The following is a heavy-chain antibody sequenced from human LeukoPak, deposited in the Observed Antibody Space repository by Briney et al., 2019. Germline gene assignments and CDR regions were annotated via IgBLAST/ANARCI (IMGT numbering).Heavy chain of an antibody. D-gene: IGHD2-2*01. Sequence: SETLSLTCTVSGGSISSYYWSWIRQPAGKGLEWIGRIYTSGSTYYNPSLKSRVTISVDRSKNQFSLKLSSVTAADTAVYYCARGGVVPAALNNWFDPWGQGTLVTVSS. CDR2: IYTSGST. J-gene: IGHJ5*02. CDR1: GGSISSYY. V-gene: IGHV4-4*07. CDR3: ARGGVVPAALNNWFDP.